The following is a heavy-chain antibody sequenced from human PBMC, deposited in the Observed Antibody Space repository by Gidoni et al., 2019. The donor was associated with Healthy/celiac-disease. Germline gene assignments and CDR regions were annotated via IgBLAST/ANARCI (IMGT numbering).Heavy chain of an antibody. Sequence: QVQLQESGPGLVKPSETLSLTCNVSGGSISSYYWSWIRQPPGKGLEWIGYIYYSGSTNYNPSLKSRVTISVDTSKNQFSLKLSSVTAADTAVYYCARAPLGGPYFDYWGQGTLVTVSS. CDR2: IYYSGST. CDR1: GGSISSYY. J-gene: IGHJ4*02. V-gene: IGHV4-59*01. D-gene: IGHD3-16*01. CDR3: ARAPLGGPYFDY.